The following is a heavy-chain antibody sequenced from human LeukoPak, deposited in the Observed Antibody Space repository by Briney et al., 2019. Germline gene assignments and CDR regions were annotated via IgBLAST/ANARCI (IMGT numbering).Heavy chain of an antibody. CDR1: GGTFSSYA. Sequence: EASVKVSCKASGGTFSSYAISWVRQAPVQGLEWIGGIIPISGTANYAQKFQGRVTITANESTSTAYKELSSLRSEDTAVYYCARGLDGDYAYFDYWGQGTLVTVSS. V-gene: IGHV1-69*13. CDR3: ARGLDGDYAYFDY. CDR2: IIPISGTA. J-gene: IGHJ4*02. D-gene: IGHD4-17*01.